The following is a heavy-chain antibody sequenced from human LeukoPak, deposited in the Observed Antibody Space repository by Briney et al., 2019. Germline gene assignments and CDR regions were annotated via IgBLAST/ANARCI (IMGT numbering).Heavy chain of an antibody. CDR2: ISSSGSTI. J-gene: IGHJ4*02. D-gene: IGHD1-26*01. CDR3: AREGGKWELDY. V-gene: IGHV3-48*03. CDR1: GFTFSSYE. Sequence: GGSLRLSCAASGFTFSSYEMNWVRQAPGKGLEWVSYISSSGSTIYYADSVKGRFTISRDNAKNSLYLQMNSLRAEDTAVYYCAREGGKWELDYWGQGTLVTVSS.